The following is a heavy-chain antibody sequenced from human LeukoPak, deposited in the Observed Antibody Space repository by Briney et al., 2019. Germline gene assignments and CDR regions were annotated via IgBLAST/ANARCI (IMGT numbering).Heavy chain of an antibody. CDR2: IYYSGST. J-gene: IGHJ4*02. CDR1: GGSISSSSYY. Sequence: PSETLSLTCTVSGGSISSSSYYWGWIRQPPGKGLEWIGSIYYSGSTYYNPSLKSRVTISVDTSKNQFSLKLSSVTAADTAVYYCARLNYYDSSGYYYLRPPALIDYWGQGTLVTVSS. CDR3: ARLNYYDSSGYYYLRPPALIDY. V-gene: IGHV4-39*07. D-gene: IGHD3-22*01.